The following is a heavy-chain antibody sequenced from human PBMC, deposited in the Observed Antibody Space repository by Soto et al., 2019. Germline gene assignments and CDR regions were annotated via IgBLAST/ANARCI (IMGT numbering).Heavy chain of an antibody. CDR3: ARDIGFDYVN. J-gene: IGHJ1*01. V-gene: IGHV3-23*01. Sequence: GGNLRISCAASGFSFSSYAMRWVRQARGKGLEWVSAISGSGGSTYYADSVKGRFTISRDNSKNTLYLQMNSLRAEDTAVYYCARDIGFDYVNRGQRTLVTGSS. CDR2: ISGSGGST. D-gene: IGHD3-16*01. CDR1: GFSFSSYA.